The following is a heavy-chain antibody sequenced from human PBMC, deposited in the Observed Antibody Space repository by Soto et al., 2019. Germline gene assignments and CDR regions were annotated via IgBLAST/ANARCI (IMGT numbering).Heavy chain of an antibody. CDR2: IRGSGGST. CDR3: AKGGYYYDSSGYGLYYFDY. J-gene: IGHJ4*02. V-gene: IGHV3-23*01. CDR1: GFTFSSYA. D-gene: IGHD3-22*01. Sequence: GGSLRLSCAASGFTFSSYAMSWVRHAPGKGLEWVSAIRGSGGSTYYEDSVKGRFTISRDNSKNTLYLKMNSLRAEDTAVYYCAKGGYYYDSSGYGLYYFDYWGQGTLVTVSS.